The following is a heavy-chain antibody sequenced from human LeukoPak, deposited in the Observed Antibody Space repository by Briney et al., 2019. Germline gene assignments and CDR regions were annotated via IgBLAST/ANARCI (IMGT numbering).Heavy chain of an antibody. CDR2: IIPIFGTA. V-gene: IGHV1-69*13. CDR1: GGTFSSYA. Sequence: ASVKVSCKASGGTFSSYAISWVRQAPGQGLEWMGGIIPIFGTANYAQKFQGRVTITADESTSTAYVELSSLRSEDTAVYYCARVNYYDPSFDYWGQGTLVTVSS. D-gene: IGHD3-22*01. CDR3: ARVNYYDPSFDY. J-gene: IGHJ4*02.